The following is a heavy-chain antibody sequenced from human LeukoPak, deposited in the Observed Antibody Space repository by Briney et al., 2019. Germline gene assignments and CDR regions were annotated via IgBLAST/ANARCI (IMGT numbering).Heavy chain of an antibody. D-gene: IGHD3-22*01. V-gene: IGHV5-51*01. CDR2: IYPGDSDT. CDR1: GYSFTSYW. Sequence: GESLKISCKGSGYSFTSYWISWVRQMPGKGLEWMGIIYPGDSDTRYSPSFQGQVTISADKSISTAYLQWSSLKASDTAMYYCARGGKDDSSAYITSFFDYWGQGTLVTVSS. J-gene: IGHJ4*02. CDR3: ARGGKDDSSAYITSFFDY.